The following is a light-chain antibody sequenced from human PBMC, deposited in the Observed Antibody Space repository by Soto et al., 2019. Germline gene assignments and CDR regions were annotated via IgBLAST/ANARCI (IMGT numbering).Light chain of an antibody. J-gene: IGLJ1*01. V-gene: IGLV2-14*01. Sequence: QSVLTQPASVSGSPGQSITISCTGTSSDVGGYNYVSWYQQHPGKAPKLMIYDVSNRPSGVSNRFSGSKSGNTASLTISGLQVEDESDYYYSSYPSRNLAFGSGTKVTAL. CDR3: SSYPSRNLA. CDR2: DVS. CDR1: SSDVGGYNY.